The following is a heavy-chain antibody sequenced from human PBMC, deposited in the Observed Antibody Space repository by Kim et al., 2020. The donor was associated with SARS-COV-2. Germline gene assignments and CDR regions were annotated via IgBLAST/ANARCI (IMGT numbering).Heavy chain of an antibody. V-gene: IGHV3-30*02. Sequence: YYAESVKGRFTISRDNSKNTLYLQMNSLRAEDTAVYYCAKEGCGGGSCYSWGHGTLVTVSS. CDR3: AKEGCGGGSCYS. D-gene: IGHD2-15*01. J-gene: IGHJ5*01.